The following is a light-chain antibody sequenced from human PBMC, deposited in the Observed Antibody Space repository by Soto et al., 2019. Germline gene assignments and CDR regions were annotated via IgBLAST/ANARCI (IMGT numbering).Light chain of an antibody. Sequence: QSVLTQPPSVSGAPGQRVTISCTGSSSNIGAGYDVHWYQQLPGTAPKLLIYGNSNRPSGVPDRFSGSKSGTSASLAITGLRVEDEADYYCQSYDSSHVVFGGGTKLTVL. CDR1: SSNIGAGYD. V-gene: IGLV1-40*01. CDR2: GNS. J-gene: IGLJ2*01. CDR3: QSYDSSHVV.